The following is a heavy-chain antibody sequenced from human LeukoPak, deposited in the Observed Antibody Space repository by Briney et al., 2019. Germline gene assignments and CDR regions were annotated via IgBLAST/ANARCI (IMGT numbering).Heavy chain of an antibody. Sequence: PGRSLRLSCAASGFTFSNYDIHWVRQAPGKGLEWVSSISSSSTYIYYADSVKGRFTISRDNAKNSLHLQMNSLRAEDTAVYYCARGGGYSGYDLDAFDIWGQGTMVTVSS. V-gene: IGHV3-21*01. J-gene: IGHJ3*02. D-gene: IGHD5-12*01. CDR1: GFTFSNYD. CDR2: ISSSSTYI. CDR3: ARGGGYSGYDLDAFDI.